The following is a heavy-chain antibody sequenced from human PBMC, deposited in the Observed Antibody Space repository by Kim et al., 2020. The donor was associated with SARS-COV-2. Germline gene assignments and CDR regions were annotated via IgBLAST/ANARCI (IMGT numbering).Heavy chain of an antibody. Sequence: GGSLRLSCAASGFTFSSYAMSWVRQAPGKGLEWVSAITGSFTTFYADSVKGRFTISRDNSKNTVFLQMNSLRAEDTAIYYCVRLRWDRQWGQGTLVTVSS. CDR1: GFTFSSYA. D-gene: IGHD4-17*01. J-gene: IGHJ4*02. CDR2: ITGSFTT. CDR3: VRLRWDRQ. V-gene: IGHV3-23*01.